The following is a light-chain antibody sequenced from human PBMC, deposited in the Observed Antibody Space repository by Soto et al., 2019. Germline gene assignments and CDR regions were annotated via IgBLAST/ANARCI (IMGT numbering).Light chain of an antibody. J-gene: IGLJ3*02. Sequence: QSVLTQPASVSGSPGQSITISCTATSSDVGGYNYVAWYQQHPGKAPKLMIYEVSNRPSGVSNRFSGSKSGNTASLTISGLQAEDEADYYCSSYTSSSTRGFGGGTKLTVL. CDR2: EVS. CDR3: SSYTSSSTRG. CDR1: SSDVGGYNY. V-gene: IGLV2-14*01.